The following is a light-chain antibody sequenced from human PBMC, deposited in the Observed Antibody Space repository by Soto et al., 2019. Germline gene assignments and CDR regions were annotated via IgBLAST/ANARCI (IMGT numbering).Light chain of an antibody. CDR1: QTISRW. Sequence: IQLTQTPSTLSASVGDEVTITCRASQTISRWLAWYQQKPGRAPKLLIYDASTLESGVPSRFSGSGSETEFTLTISRLQPDDFATYFCHSRAFGQGTLPE. CDR2: DAS. CDR3: HSRA. J-gene: IGKJ5*01. V-gene: IGKV1-5*01.